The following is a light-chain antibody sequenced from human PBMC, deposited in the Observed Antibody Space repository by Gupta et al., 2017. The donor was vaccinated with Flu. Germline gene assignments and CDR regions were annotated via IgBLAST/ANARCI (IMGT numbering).Light chain of an antibody. J-gene: IGKJ1*01. CDR3: QESHGTSWT. CDR1: QSISTN. Sequence: DIQMTQFPSSLSASVGDRVTITCRASQSISTNSTWYQQKPGKAPNLLNYGATKLHSGLPSTFSGSGSATDFTLTISVLHPEDFANYCCQESHGTSWTFGQGTKLQIK. CDR2: GAT. V-gene: IGKV1-39*01.